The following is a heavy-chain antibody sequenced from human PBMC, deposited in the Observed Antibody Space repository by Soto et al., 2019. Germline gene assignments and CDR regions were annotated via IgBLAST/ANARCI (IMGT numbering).Heavy chain of an antibody. CDR1: GGTFSSYA. V-gene: IGHV1-69*12. Sequence: QVQLVQSGAEVKKPGSSVKVSCKASGGTFSSYAISWVRQAPGQGLEWMGGIIPIFGTANYAQKFQGRVTITEDESTSTAYMELSSLRSEDTAVYYCARDRAPYYYDSSGYAFDIWGQGTMVTVSS. CDR2: IIPIFGTA. D-gene: IGHD3-22*01. CDR3: ARDRAPYYYDSSGYAFDI. J-gene: IGHJ3*02.